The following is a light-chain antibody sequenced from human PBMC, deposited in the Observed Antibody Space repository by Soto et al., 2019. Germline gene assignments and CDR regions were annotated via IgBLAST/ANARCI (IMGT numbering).Light chain of an antibody. Sequence: DVVITQSPLSLPVTLGQPASISCRSNQSLVHSDGIAYFTWFQQRPGRSPRRLIYKVSNRDYGVPARFSGSGSGTDFALKISRVEAEDVGVYYGMQGSHWPITFGQGTRLEIK. CDR3: MQGSHWPIT. J-gene: IGKJ5*01. CDR2: KVS. V-gene: IGKV2-30*02. CDR1: QSLVHSDGIAY.